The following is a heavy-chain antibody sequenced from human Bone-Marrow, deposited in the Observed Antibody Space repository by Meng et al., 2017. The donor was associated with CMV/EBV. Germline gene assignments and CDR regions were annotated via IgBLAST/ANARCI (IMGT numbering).Heavy chain of an antibody. V-gene: IGHV4-59*13. CDR1: GDSINNYH. CDR3: AGVKPGPYFDY. J-gene: IGHJ4*02. D-gene: IGHD2-21*01. Sequence: GSLRLSCSVSGDSINNYHCSWIRQSPAKGLEWIGYMHYTGNTQYNPSLKSRVTISMDTSKNQFSLNLNSVTAADAAVYYCAGVKPGPYFDYWGQGTLVTVPS. CDR2: MHYTGNT.